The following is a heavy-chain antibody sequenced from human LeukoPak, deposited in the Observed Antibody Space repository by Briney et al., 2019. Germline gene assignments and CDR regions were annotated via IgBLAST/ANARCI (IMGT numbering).Heavy chain of an antibody. CDR2: IYYSGST. D-gene: IGHD2-2*02. Sequence: SETLSLTCTVSGGSISSYYWSWIRQPPGKGLEWIGYIYYSGSTNYNPSLKSRVTISVDTSKNQFSLKLSSVTAADTAVYYCAQGRYCSSTSCYTHYYYMDVWGKGTTVTVSS. V-gene: IGHV4-59*01. CDR3: AQGRYCSSTSCYTHYYYMDV. J-gene: IGHJ6*03. CDR1: GGSISSYY.